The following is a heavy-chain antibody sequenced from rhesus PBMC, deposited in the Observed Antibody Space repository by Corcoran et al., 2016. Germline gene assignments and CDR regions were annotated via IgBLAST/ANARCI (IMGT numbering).Heavy chain of an antibody. CDR2: INSGGGST. D-gene: IGHD2-21*01. J-gene: IGHJ4*01. CDR1: GFTFSSYW. Sequence: EVQLVEFGGGLAKPGGSLRLSCAASGFTFSSYWMNWVGQTPGKGLEWISAINSGGGSTSCVNCVEGLFTISRDNTTNALSLQMNSLRAENTAVYYCARVSGCTGSSCVWAFGYWGRGVLVTVSS. V-gene: IGHV3S42*01. CDR3: ARVSGCTGSSCVWAFGY.